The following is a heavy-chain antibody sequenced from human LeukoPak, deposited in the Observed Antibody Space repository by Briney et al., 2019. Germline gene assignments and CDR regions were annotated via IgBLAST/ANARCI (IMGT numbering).Heavy chain of an antibody. V-gene: IGHV6-1*01. CDR2: TYYRSKWYN. CDR1: GDSVSSNSAA. D-gene: IGHD3-22*01. Sequence: SQTLSLTCAISGDSVSSNSAACNWIRQSPSRGLEWLGRTYYRSKWYNDYAVSVKSRITINPDTSKNQFSLQLNSVTPEDTAVYYCASGNYYDSSGDVTSFDYWGQGTLVTVSS. J-gene: IGHJ4*02. CDR3: ASGNYYDSSGDVTSFDY.